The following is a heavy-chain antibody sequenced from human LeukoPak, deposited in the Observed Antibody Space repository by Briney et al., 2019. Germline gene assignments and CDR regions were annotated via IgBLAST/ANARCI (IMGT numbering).Heavy chain of an antibody. Sequence: SETLSLTCTVPGGSISSGNYYWSCIRQPAGKGLECIGRIYTSGSTNYNPSFKSRVTISADTSKNQFPLKLSSVTAADTAVYYCARDHPTPTTGYMDVWGTGTTVTVSS. CDR1: GGSISSGNYY. V-gene: IGHV4-61*02. D-gene: IGHD1-26*01. CDR2: IYTSGST. J-gene: IGHJ6*03. CDR3: ARDHPTPTTGYMDV.